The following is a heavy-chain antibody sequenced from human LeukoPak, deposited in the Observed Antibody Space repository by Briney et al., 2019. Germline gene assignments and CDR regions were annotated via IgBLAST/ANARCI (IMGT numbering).Heavy chain of an antibody. CDR2: IKQDGSEK. CDR3: ARVAFGELLSFGY. Sequence: GGSLRLSCAASGFTFSSYWMSWVRQAPGKGLEWVANIKQDGSEKYYVDSVKGRFTISRDNAKNSLYLQMNSLRAEDTAVYYCARVAFGELLSFGYWGQGTLVTVSS. D-gene: IGHD3-10*01. J-gene: IGHJ4*02. V-gene: IGHV3-7*01. CDR1: GFTFSSYW.